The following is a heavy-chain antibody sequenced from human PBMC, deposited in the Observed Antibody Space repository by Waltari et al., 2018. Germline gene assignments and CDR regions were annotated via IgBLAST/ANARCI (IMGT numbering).Heavy chain of an antibody. Sequence: EVQLVQSGGGLVQPGGSLRLSCEASGFSFYTYAMTWVRQAPGKGLEWVSTINPGRANTYYADSVRDRFTISRDNSKNTLYLQLNNLRAEDTATYYCAKADNKWELLWFDSWGQGNLVIVSS. CDR1: GFSFYTYA. CDR3: AKADNKWELLWFDS. J-gene: IGHJ5*02. V-gene: IGHV3-23*04. CDR2: INPGRANT. D-gene: IGHD3-10*01.